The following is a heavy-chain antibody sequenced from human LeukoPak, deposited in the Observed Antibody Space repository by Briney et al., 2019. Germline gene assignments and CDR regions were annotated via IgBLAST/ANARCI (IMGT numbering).Heavy chain of an antibody. CDR3: AKGGYYYDNSGRWFDP. CDR1: GGTFVNYA. Sequence: GSSVNVSCKASGGTFVNYAITWVRQAPGQGLEWMGRILPISGATNYAQKFQGRVTSSADKATSTVYMDLSRLTSDDTAVYYCAKGGYYYDNSGRWFDPWGQGTRVTVSS. D-gene: IGHD3-22*01. V-gene: IGHV1-69*06. CDR2: ILPISGAT. J-gene: IGHJ5*02.